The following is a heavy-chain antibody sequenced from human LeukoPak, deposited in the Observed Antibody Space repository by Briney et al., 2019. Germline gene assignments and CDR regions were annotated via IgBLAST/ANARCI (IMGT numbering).Heavy chain of an antibody. CDR2: IIPIFGTA. J-gene: IGHJ4*02. V-gene: IGHV1-69*01. Sequence: SVKVSCKASGGTFSSYAISWVRQAPGQGLEWMGGIIPIFGTANYAQKFQGRVTITADESASTAYMELSSLRSEDTAVYYCARVAYYYGSGSYYDYWGQGTLVTVSS. D-gene: IGHD3-10*01. CDR3: ARVAYYYGSGSYYDY. CDR1: GGTFSSYA.